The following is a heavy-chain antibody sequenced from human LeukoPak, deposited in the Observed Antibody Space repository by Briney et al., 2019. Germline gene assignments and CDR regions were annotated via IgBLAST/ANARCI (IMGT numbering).Heavy chain of an antibody. J-gene: IGHJ4*02. CDR1: GFSFRDFW. D-gene: IGHD5-12*01. CDR2: INQGGSVK. Sequence: GGSLRLSCAASGFSFRDFWMTWVRQAPGKGLEWVANINQGGSVKYYVDSVKGRFTISRGDAESSLSVQMNSLSDEDTAVYYCARFGYSGWNLEYWGQGTLVTVSS. V-gene: IGHV3-7*01. CDR3: ARFGYSGWNLEY.